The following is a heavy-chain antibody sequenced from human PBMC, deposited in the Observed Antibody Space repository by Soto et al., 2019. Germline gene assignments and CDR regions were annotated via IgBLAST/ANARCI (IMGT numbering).Heavy chain of an antibody. V-gene: IGHV1-18*01. J-gene: IGHJ3*02. CDR1: GYTFTSYG. Sequence: QVQLVQSGAEVKKPGASVKVSCNASGYTFTSYGISWVRQAPGQGVEWMGWISAYNGNTNYAQKLQGRVTMTTDTSTSTAYMELRSLRSDDTAVYYCARTYADYYDSSGYKVHAFDIWGQGTMVTVSS. CDR2: ISAYNGNT. CDR3: ARTYADYYDSSGYKVHAFDI. D-gene: IGHD3-22*01.